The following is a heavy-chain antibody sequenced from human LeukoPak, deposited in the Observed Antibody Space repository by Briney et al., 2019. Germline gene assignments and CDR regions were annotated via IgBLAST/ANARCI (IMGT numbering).Heavy chain of an antibody. CDR3: ARDNSVGDYAWWFDP. J-gene: IGHJ5*02. CDR2: INPNSGGT. D-gene: IGHD1-26*01. Sequence: ASVKVSCKASGYTFTGYYMHWVRQAPGQGLGWMGWINPNSGGTNYAQKFLGRVTMTRDTSITTAYMELSRLRSDDTAVYYCARDNSVGDYAWWFDPWGQGTLVTVSS. V-gene: IGHV1-2*02. CDR1: GYTFTGYY.